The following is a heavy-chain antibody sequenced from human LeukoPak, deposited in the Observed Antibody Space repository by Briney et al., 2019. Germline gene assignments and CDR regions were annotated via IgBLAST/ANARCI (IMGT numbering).Heavy chain of an antibody. CDR1: GGSISSSSYY. J-gene: IGHJ5*02. CDR2: IYSSGST. V-gene: IGHV4-39*07. CDR3: ARGNRAAAGTNWFDP. D-gene: IGHD6-13*01. Sequence: SETLSLTCTVSGGSISSSSYYWGWIRQPPGKGLEWIGSIYSSGSTYYNSSLESRVTISIDTSKNQFSLKLTSVIAADTAVYYCARGNRAAAGTNWFDPWGQGTLVTVSS.